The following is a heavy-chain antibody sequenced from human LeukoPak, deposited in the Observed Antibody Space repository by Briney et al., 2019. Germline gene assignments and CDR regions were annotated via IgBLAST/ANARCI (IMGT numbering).Heavy chain of an antibody. Sequence: ASVKVSCKASGYTFRSHDINWLRQATGQGLEWIGWVSPKTGRTGYAQKFQGRVYMTTNASLSTAYMELSSIRSDDTAVYFCARESERNDGWFDPWGQGTLVTVSS. CDR2: VSPKTGRT. V-gene: IGHV1-8*01. CDR1: GYTFRSHD. J-gene: IGHJ5*02. CDR3: ARESERNDGWFDP. D-gene: IGHD1-1*01.